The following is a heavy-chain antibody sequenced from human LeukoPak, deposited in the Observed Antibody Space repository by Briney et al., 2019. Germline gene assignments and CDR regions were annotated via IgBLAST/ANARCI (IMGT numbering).Heavy chain of an antibody. J-gene: IGHJ4*02. CDR3: AGGPQYTGSFPY. Sequence: PGGSLRLSCAASGFTFRIHAMTWVRQAPGMGLEWLSYISNSGGTIKYADSVKGRFTISRDSAENALYLQMNNLGVDDTAVYFCAGGPQYTGSFPYWGQGTLVAVSS. V-gene: IGHV3-48*03. CDR2: ISNSGGTI. D-gene: IGHD1-26*01. CDR1: GFTFRIHA.